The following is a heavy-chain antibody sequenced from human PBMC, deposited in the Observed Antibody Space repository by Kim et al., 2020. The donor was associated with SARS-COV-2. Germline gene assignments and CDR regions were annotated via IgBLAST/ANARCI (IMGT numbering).Heavy chain of an antibody. J-gene: IGHJ4*02. V-gene: IGHV4-34*01. Sequence: PSLKSRVTISVDTSKNQFSLKLSSVTAADTAVYYCARDGRSIAVSGYDYWGQGTLVTVSS. D-gene: IGHD6-19*01. CDR3: ARDGRSIAVSGYDY.